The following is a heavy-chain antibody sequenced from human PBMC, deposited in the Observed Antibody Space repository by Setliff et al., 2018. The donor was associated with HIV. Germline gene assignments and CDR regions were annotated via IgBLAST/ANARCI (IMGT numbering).Heavy chain of an antibody. CDR3: ARLKGYYYMDI. CDR2: VHYSGRTAY. J-gene: IGHJ6*03. Sequence: SETLSLTCSVYGGSISNTTDYWGWIRQPPGKRLEWIVSVHYSGRTAYSFTPSLKSRVTISADTSNNQFSLGVRSVTAADTAVYYCARLKGYYYMDIWGEGTTVTVSS. V-gene: IGHV4-39*01. CDR1: GGSISNTTDY.